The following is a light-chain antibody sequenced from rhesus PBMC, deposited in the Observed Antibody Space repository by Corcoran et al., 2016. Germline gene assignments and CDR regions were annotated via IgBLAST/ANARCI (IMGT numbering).Light chain of an antibody. V-gene: IGKV1-21*01. CDR2: KAS. CDR3: QQYNSAPFT. J-gene: IGKJ3*01. Sequence: DIQMSQSPSSLSASVGDRVTITCRASQGISSWLAWYQQKPGKAHKLLIYKASSLQSGVPSRFSASGSGTDFTLTSSSLQPEDLATYYLQQYNSAPFTFGPGTKLDIK. CDR1: QGISSW.